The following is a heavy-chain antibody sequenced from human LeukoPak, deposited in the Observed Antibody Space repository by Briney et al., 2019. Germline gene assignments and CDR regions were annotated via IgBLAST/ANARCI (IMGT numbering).Heavy chain of an antibody. V-gene: IGHV3-9*01. D-gene: IGHD3-22*01. J-gene: IGHJ4*02. CDR2: ISWNSGSI. CDR1: GFTFDDYA. Sequence: GGSLRLSCAASGFTFDDYAMNWVRQAPGKGLEWVSGISWNSGSIGYADSVKGRFTISRDNAKNSLYLRMNSLRAEDTALYYCAKDQLAGADYDSSGYHDYWGQGTLVTVSS. CDR3: AKDQLAGADYDSSGYHDY.